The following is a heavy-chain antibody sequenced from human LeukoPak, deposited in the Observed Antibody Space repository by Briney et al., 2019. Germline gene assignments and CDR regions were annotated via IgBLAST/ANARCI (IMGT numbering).Heavy chain of an antibody. CDR2: INPSGGST. V-gene: IGHV1-46*01. CDR1: TYTFTRYG. CDR3: ARVHPWWLYYNY. Sequence: ASVKVSCKASTYTFTRYGISWVRQAPGQGLEWMGIINPSGGSTSYAQKFQGRVTMTRDTSTSTVYMELSSLRSEGTAVYYCARVHPWWLYYNYWGQGTLVTVSS. J-gene: IGHJ4*02. D-gene: IGHD2-8*02.